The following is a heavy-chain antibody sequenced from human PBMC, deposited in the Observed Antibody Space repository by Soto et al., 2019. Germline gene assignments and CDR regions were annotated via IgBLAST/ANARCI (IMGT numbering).Heavy chain of an antibody. J-gene: IGHJ4*02. D-gene: IGHD6-13*01. V-gene: IGHV4-59*08. CDR1: GGSISSYY. CDR3: ARVIAAAADFDY. Sequence: PSETLSLTCTVSGGSISSYYWSWIRQPPGKGLEWIGYIYYSGSTNYNPSLKSRVTISVDTSKNQFSLKLSSVTAADTAVYYCARVIAAAADFDYWGQGTLVTVSS. CDR2: IYYSGST.